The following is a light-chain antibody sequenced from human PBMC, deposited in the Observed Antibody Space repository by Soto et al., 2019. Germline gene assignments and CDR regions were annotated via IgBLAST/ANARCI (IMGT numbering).Light chain of an antibody. J-gene: IGKJ3*01. CDR3: QQYNNWPFA. CDR1: QSIAST. V-gene: IGKV3-15*01. CDR2: DAS. Sequence: EIVMTQSPATLSVSPRERATLSCRAIQSIASTLAWYQQKPGQAPRLLIYDASTRATGIPVRFSGSGSGTEFTRTITSLQSEDFTVYSCQQYNNWPFAFGPGNKVDI.